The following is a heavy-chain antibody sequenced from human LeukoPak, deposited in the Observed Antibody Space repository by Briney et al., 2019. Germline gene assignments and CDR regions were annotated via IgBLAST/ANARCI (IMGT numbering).Heavy chain of an antibody. J-gene: IGHJ3*02. Sequence: SVKVSCKASGYTFTGYYMHWVRQAPGQGLEWMGGIIPIFGTANYAQKFQGRVTITADESTSTAYMELSSLRSEDTAVYYCARVTETTVAVYDAFDIWGQGTMVTVSS. CDR1: GYTFTGYY. CDR3: ARVTETTVAVYDAFDI. CDR2: IIPIFGTA. D-gene: IGHD4-23*01. V-gene: IGHV1-69*13.